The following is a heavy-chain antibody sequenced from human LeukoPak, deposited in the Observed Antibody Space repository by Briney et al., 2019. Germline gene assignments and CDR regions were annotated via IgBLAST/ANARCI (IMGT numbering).Heavy chain of an antibody. CDR3: ARGRSSGSGYLNY. D-gene: IGHD3-3*01. CDR2: TYYSGST. Sequence: PSETLSLTCTVSGGSISSSSYYWGWIRQPPGKGLEWIGSTYYSGSTYYNPSLKSRVTISVDTSKNQFSLKLSSVTAADTAVYFCARGRSSGSGYLNYWGQGTLVTVSS. J-gene: IGHJ4*02. CDR1: GGSISSSSYY. V-gene: IGHV4-39*01.